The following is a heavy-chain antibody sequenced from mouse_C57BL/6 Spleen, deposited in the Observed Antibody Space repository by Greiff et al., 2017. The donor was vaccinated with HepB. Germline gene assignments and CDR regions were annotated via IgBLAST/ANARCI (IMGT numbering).Heavy chain of an antibody. V-gene: IGHV1-81*01. CDR3: ARFGPGSLDY. D-gene: IGHD4-1*01. Sequence: VQLQQSGAELARPGASVKLSCKASGYTFTSYGISWVKQRTGQGLEWIGEIYPRSGNTYYNEKFKGKSTLTADKSSSTAYLELRSLTSEDSAVYFCARFGPGSLDYWGQGTTLTVSS. J-gene: IGHJ2*01. CDR2: IYPRSGNT. CDR1: GYTFTSYG.